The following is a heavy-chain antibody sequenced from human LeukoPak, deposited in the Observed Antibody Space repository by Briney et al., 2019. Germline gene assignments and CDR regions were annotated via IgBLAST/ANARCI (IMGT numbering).Heavy chain of an antibody. Sequence: SETLSLTCIVSGGSINSHYWSWIRQPPGKGLEWIGDIHYTGTTKYNPSVKSRVTISIDTSKNQFSLELSSVTATDTAVYYCARGQSGLHDYWGQGTLVTVSS. CDR2: IHYTGTT. D-gene: IGHD3-10*01. V-gene: IGHV4-59*08. J-gene: IGHJ4*02. CDR1: GGSINSHY. CDR3: ARGQSGLHDY.